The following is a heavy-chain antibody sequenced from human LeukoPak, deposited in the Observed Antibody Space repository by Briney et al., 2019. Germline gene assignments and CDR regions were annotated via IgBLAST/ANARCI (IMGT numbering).Heavy chain of an antibody. CDR1: GYTFTGYY. D-gene: IGHD5-12*01. CDR3: ANWAATIRNFNY. Sequence: ASVKVSCKASGYTFTGYYMHWVRQAPGQGLEWMGWINPNSGGTNYAQKFQGRVTMTRDTSITTAYMELTRLRSDDTAVYYCANWAATIRNFNYWGQGTLVTVSS. V-gene: IGHV1-2*02. CDR2: INPNSGGT. J-gene: IGHJ4*02.